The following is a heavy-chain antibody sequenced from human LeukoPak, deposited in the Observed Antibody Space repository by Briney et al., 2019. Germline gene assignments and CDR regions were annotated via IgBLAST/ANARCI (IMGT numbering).Heavy chain of an antibody. D-gene: IGHD3-22*01. Sequence: PSETLSLTCAVYGGSFSGYYWSWIRQPPGKGLEWIGEINHSGSTNYNPSLKSRVTISVDTSKNQFSLKLSSVTAADTAVYYCARVQGYDSSGYSDYWGQGTLVTVSS. CDR3: ARVQGYDSSGYSDY. V-gene: IGHV4-34*01. CDR2: INHSGST. J-gene: IGHJ4*02. CDR1: GGSFSGYY.